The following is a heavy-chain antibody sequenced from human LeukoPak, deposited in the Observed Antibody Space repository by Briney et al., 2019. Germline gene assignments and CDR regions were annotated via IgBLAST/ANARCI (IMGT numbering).Heavy chain of an antibody. Sequence: GGSLRLSCAASGFAFSTHAMSWVRQAPGKGLEWVSDISASGGSTYYADSVKGRFTVSRDNSKNTLYLQMSSLRADDTAVYYCAKGPRQQLVTRFDNWGQGTLVTVSS. D-gene: IGHD6-13*01. J-gene: IGHJ4*02. CDR2: ISASGGST. V-gene: IGHV3-23*01. CDR1: GFAFSTHA. CDR3: AKGPRQQLVTRFDN.